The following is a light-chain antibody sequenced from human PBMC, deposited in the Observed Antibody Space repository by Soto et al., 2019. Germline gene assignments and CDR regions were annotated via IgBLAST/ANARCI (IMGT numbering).Light chain of an antibody. CDR3: QQIFGTRYS. J-gene: IGKJ2*03. V-gene: IGKV1-39*01. CDR2: AAS. CDR1: QHIRVY. Sequence: IQMTQSPSSLSASVGDRVTITCRASQHIRVYLNWYQQKPGKAPKPLIYAASTLLSGVPSRFSGGGSGTDFTLTISSLQPEDFATYYCQQIFGTRYSFGQGTKLEIK.